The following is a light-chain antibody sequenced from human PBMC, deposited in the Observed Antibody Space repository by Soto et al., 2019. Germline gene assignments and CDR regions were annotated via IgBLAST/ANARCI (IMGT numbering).Light chain of an antibody. CDR3: SSYTDSSNYV. V-gene: IGLV2-14*03. CDR2: EVS. CDR1: SSDVGGYNY. Sequence: QSALTQPASVSGSPGQSITISCTGTSSDVGGYNYVSWYQQHPGKGPKLMIYEVSNRPSGVSNRFSGSKSGNTATLTISGLQAEDEADYYCSSYTDSSNYVFGTGPKVTVL. J-gene: IGLJ1*01.